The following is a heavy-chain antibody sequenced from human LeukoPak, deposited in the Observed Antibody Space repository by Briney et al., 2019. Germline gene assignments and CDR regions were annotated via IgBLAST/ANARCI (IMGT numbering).Heavy chain of an antibody. Sequence: GRSLRLSCAASGFTFSSYGMHWVRQAPGKGLEWVAVISYDGSNKYYADSVKGRFTISRDNSKNTLYLQMNSLRAEDTAVYYCAKDLSSHGFDPWGQGTLVTVSS. CDR2: ISYDGSNK. CDR1: GFTFSSYG. D-gene: IGHD6-13*01. CDR3: AKDLSSHGFDP. V-gene: IGHV3-30*18. J-gene: IGHJ5*02.